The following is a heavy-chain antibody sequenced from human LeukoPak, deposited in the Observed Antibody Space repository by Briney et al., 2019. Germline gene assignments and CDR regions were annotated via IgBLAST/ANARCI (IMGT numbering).Heavy chain of an antibody. CDR3: AREVVVVNADYNWFDP. D-gene: IGHD3-22*01. CDR2: IYSGGST. Sequence: GGSLRLSCAASGFTVSSNYMSWVRQAPGKGLEWVSVIYSGGSTYYADFVKGRFTISRDNSKNTLYLQMNSLRAEDTAVYYCAREVVVVNADYNWFDPWGQGTLVTVSS. V-gene: IGHV3-53*01. CDR1: GFTVSSNY. J-gene: IGHJ5*02.